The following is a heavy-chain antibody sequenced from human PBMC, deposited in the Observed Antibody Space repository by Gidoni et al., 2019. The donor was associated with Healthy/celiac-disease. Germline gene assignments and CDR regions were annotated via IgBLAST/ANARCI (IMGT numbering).Heavy chain of an antibody. V-gene: IGHV3-23*01. CDR2: ISGSGGST. Sequence: EVQLLESGGGLVQPGGSLRLSCAVSESTFSASALRWVRHAPGKGLEWVSAISGSGGSTYYADSVKGRFTISRANSKNTLYLQMNSLRAEDTAVYYCANPYYDSSGYYYPPVYFQHWGQGTLVTVSS. D-gene: IGHD3-22*01. J-gene: IGHJ1*01. CDR1: ESTFSASA. CDR3: ANPYYDSSGYYYPPVYFQH.